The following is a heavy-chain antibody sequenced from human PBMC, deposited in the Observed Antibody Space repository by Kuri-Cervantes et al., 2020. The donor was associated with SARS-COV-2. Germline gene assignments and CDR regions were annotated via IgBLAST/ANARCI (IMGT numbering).Heavy chain of an antibody. V-gene: IGHV4-30-2*06. CDR3: ARHYAFDRFHK. Sequence: SCVVSGGSVTGAGYSWNWIRQSPGKALEWLGFISHSGSTEYTPFLKSRLAISVDKAKNQVSLKVTSVTAADTAIYYCARHYAFDRFHKWGQGTQVTVSS. CDR1: GGSVTGAGYS. CDR2: ISHSGST. J-gene: IGHJ4*02. D-gene: IGHD3-9*01.